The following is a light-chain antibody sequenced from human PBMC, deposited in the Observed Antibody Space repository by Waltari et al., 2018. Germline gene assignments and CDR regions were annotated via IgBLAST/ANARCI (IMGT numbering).Light chain of an antibody. J-gene: IGKJ1*01. CDR2: AAS. Sequence: ERATLSCRASQNIGTYLVWYQQKPGQAPRLLMYAASRRATGIPDRFSGSGSGTDFSLTITRLEPEDFAVYYCQNHERLPATFGQGTKVEIK. CDR1: QNIGTY. V-gene: IGKV3-20*01. CDR3: QNHERLPAT.